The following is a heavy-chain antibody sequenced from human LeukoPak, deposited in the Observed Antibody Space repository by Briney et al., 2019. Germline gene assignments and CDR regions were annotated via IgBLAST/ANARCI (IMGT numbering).Heavy chain of an antibody. CDR2: IQSDGNEK. CDR3: ARDSTVATYYGVGV. D-gene: IGHD6-19*01. Sequence: PGGSLRLSCAASGFTFRDYWMSWVRQAPGKGLEWVANIQSDGNEKNYIDSVQGRFTISRDNAKTSLYLQMNSLRAEDTAVYYCARDSTVATYYGVGVWGQGTTVTVSS. J-gene: IGHJ6*02. V-gene: IGHV3-7*01. CDR1: GFTFRDYW.